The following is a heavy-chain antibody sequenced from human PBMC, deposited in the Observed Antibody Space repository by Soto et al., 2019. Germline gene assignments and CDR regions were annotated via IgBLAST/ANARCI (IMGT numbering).Heavy chain of an antibody. V-gene: IGHV4-31*03. D-gene: IGHD6-6*01. CDR2: NYYSGIT. CDR1: GGSISSGGYY. Sequence: SETLSLTCTVSGGSISSGGYYWTWIRQHPGKGLEWIGYNYYSGITYYNPSLKSRVTISLDTSKNQFSLKLSSVTAADMAVYYCARGSSIAGLYYGMDVWGQGTTVTVSS. J-gene: IGHJ6*02. CDR3: ARGSSIAGLYYGMDV.